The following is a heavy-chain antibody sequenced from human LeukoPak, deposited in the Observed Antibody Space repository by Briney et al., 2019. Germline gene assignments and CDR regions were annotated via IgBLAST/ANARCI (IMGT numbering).Heavy chain of an antibody. D-gene: IGHD3-3*01. Sequence: GGSLRLSCAASGFTFSSYGMHWVRQAPGKGLELVAVISYDGSNKYYADSVKGRFTISRDNSKNTLYLQMNSLRAEDTAVYYCARERSYDPDAFDIWGQGTMVTVSS. CDR2: ISYDGSNK. CDR1: GFTFSSYG. CDR3: ARERSYDPDAFDI. J-gene: IGHJ3*02. V-gene: IGHV3-30*03.